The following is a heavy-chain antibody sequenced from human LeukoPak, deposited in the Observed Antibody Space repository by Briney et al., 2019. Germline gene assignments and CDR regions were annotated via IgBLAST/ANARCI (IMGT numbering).Heavy chain of an antibody. D-gene: IGHD2-2*01. CDR2: ISGSGGST. CDR1: GFTFSSYA. J-gene: IGHJ5*02. Sequence: PGGSLSLSCAASGFTFSSYAMSWVRQAPGKGLEWVSAISGSGGSTYYADSVKGRFTISRDNSKNTLYLQMNSLRAEDTAVYYCAKASYCSSTSCYPSNPNWFDPWGQGTLVTVSS. V-gene: IGHV3-23*01. CDR3: AKASYCSSTSCYPSNPNWFDP.